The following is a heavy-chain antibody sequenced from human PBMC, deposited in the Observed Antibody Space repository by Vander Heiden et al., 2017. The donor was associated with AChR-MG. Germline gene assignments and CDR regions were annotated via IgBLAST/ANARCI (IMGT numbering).Heavy chain of an antibody. D-gene: IGHD6-6*01. CDR3: ATLKMAARPNNFYNYGMDG. J-gene: IGHJ6*01. CDR1: GYIFTIYW. CDR2: IHPGDSDI. Sequence: EVQLVQSGAEVKKPGESLTISCEASGYIFTIYWIAWVRQMPGRGLEWMGIIHPGDSDIRYSPSFQGQVTMSTDKATNAAYLQWSSLRASDTAMYYCATLKMAARPNNFYNYGMDGWGQGTTVTVSA. V-gene: IGHV5-51*03.